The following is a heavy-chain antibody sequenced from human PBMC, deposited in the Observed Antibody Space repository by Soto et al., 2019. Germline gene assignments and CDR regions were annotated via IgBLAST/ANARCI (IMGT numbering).Heavy chain of an antibody. CDR1: GGSMNRNY. CDR3: AIDANMDV. Sequence: SETLSLTCTVSGGSMNRNYWSWIRQPPGKGLEWIGYIYYSGTTNYNPSLKSRVTISVDTSKNQFSLRLSSVTAADTAVYYCAIDANMDVWGQGTPVTVSS. V-gene: IGHV4-59*01. CDR2: IYYSGTT. J-gene: IGHJ6*02.